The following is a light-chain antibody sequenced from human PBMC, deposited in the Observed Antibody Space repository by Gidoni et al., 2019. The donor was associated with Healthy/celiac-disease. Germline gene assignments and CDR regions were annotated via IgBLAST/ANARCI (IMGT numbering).Light chain of an antibody. V-gene: IGKV3-11*01. J-gene: IGKJ4*01. CDR1: QSVSSY. Sequence: EIVLPQSPATLSLSPGERATLSCRASQSVSSYLAGYQQKPGQAPRPLIYDASNRATGIPARFSGSGSGTDFTLTISSLEPEDFAVYYCQQRSNWPLTFGGGTKVEIK. CDR2: DAS. CDR3: QQRSNWPLT.